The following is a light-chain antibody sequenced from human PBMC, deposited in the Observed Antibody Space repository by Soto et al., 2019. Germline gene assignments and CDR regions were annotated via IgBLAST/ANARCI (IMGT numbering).Light chain of an antibody. CDR1: QSVSSY. V-gene: IGKV3-20*01. Sequence: EILLTQSPATLSLSPGERATPSCRASQSVSSYLAWYQQKPGQAPRLLIYDASNRATGIPARLSGSGSGTDFTLTIRRLEPEDFAVYYCQQYGSSRTFGQGTKVDIK. CDR2: DAS. J-gene: IGKJ1*01. CDR3: QQYGSSRT.